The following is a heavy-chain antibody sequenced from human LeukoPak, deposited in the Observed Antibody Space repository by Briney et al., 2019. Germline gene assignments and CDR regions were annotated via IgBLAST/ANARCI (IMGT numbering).Heavy chain of an antibody. J-gene: IGHJ3*02. V-gene: IGHV4-34*01. CDR1: GGSFSGYY. CDR2: INHSGST. D-gene: IGHD1-26*01. CDR3: ARVRYYGDAFDI. Sequence: PSETPSLTCAVYGGSFSGYYWSWIRQPPGKGLEWIGEINHSGSTNYNPSLKSRVTISVDTSKNQFSLKLSSVTAADTAVYYCARVRYYGDAFDIWGQGTMVTVSS.